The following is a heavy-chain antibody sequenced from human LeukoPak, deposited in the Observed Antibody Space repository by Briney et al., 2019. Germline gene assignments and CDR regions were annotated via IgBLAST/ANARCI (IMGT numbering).Heavy chain of an antibody. J-gene: IGHJ4*02. CDR2: ISYDGSNK. CDR3: ARGRGYSGYELGY. V-gene: IGHV3-30*04. D-gene: IGHD5-12*01. CDR1: EFTFSSYA. Sequence: GRSLRLSCAASEFTFSSYAMHWVRQAPGKGLEWVAVISYDGSNKYYADSVKGRFTISRDNSKNTLYLQMNSLRAEDTAVYYCARGRGYSGYELGYWGQGTLVTVSS.